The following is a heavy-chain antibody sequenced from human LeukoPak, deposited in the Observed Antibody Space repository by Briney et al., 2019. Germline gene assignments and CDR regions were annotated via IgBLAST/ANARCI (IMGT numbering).Heavy chain of an antibody. CDR1: GYSFTSYW. D-gene: IGHD2-21*02. CDR3: ARSPEAYCGGDCSFDY. CDR2: IYPGDSDT. Sequence: RGESLKISCKGSGYSFTSYWIGWVRQMPGKGLEWMGIIYPGDSDTRYSPSFQGQVTISADKSISTAYLQWSSLKASDTAMYYCARSPEAYCGGDCSFDYWGQGTLVTVSS. V-gene: IGHV5-51*01. J-gene: IGHJ4*02.